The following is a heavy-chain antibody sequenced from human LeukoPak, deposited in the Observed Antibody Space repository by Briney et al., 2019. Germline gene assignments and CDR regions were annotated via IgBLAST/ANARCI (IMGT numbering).Heavy chain of an antibody. CDR2: IRYDGSNK. D-gene: IGHD3-3*01. CDR3: AKDYDFWSGYYPYYYYMDV. Sequence: GSLRLSCAASGFTFSSYGMHWVRQAPGKGLEWVAFIRYDGSNKYYADSVKGRFTISRDNSKNTLYLQMNSLRAEDTAVYYCAKDYDFWSGYYPYYYYMDVWGKGTTVTVSS. V-gene: IGHV3-30*02. J-gene: IGHJ6*03. CDR1: GFTFSSYG.